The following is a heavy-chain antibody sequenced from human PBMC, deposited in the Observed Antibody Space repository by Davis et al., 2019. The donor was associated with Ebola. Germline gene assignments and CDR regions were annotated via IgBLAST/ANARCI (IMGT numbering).Heavy chain of an antibody. D-gene: IGHD5-12*01. CDR3: ARGWLRSGLDV. Sequence: HSQTLSLTCAISGDSVSGSSGAWNWIRQSPSRGLEWLGRTYYSSKWYHNYAAYVKSRITINPDTSKNQFSLHLNSVTPEDTAVYYCARGWLRSGLDVWGKGAAVIVSS. V-gene: IGHV6-1*01. J-gene: IGHJ6*04. CDR2: TYYSSKWYH. CDR1: GDSVSGSSGA.